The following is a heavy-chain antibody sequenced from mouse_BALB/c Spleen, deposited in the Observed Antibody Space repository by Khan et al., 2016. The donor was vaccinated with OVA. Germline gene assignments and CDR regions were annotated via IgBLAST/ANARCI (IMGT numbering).Heavy chain of an antibody. CDR3: AKDRGYYAVDY. J-gene: IGHJ4*01. CDR2: IWGDGNT. CDR1: GFSLTSYG. V-gene: IGHV2-3*01. Sequence: VQLQESGPGLVAPSQSLSITCTVSGFSLTSYGVSWVRQPPGKGLEWLGVIWGDGNTTFHSALRTRLSISKDNSTSQVFLKLNSLQTDDTATYYCAKDRGYYAVDYWGQGTSVTVSS.